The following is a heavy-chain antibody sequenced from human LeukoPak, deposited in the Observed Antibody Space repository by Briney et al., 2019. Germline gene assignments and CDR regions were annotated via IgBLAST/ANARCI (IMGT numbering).Heavy chain of an antibody. CDR1: GYTFTGYY. J-gene: IGHJ4*02. CDR2: IYPNTGAT. Sequence: ASVKVSCKASGYTFTGYYMHWVRQAPGQGLEWMGYIYPNTGATKYAQKFQGRVTMTRDTSISTAYMELSGLRSDDTAVYYCGTLLSNGPFDYWGQGSLVTVSS. CDR3: GTLLSNGPFDY. V-gene: IGHV1-2*02.